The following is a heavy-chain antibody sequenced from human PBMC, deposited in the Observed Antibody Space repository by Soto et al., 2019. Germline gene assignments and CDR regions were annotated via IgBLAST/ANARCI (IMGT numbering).Heavy chain of an antibody. Sequence: GESLKISCAASGFTFSNAWMSWVRQAPGKGLEWVGRIKSKTDGGTTDYAAPVKGRFTISRDDSKNTLYLQMNSLKTEDTAVYYCTTAAGRDDGDYYYYYMDVWGKGTTVTVSS. V-gene: IGHV3-15*01. CDR2: IKSKTDGGTT. CDR1: GFTFSNAW. J-gene: IGHJ6*03. D-gene: IGHD4-17*01. CDR3: TTAAGRDDGDYYYYYMDV.